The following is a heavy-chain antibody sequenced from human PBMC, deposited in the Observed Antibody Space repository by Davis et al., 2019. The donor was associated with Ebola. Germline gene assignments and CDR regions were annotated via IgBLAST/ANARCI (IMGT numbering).Heavy chain of an antibody. CDR2: IYYRGST. CDR1: GGSISSSSYY. CDR3: AGQDIVATIIDY. J-gene: IGHJ4*02. V-gene: IGHV4-39*01. D-gene: IGHD5-12*01. Sequence: SETLSLTCTVSGGSISSSSYYWGWIRQPPGKGLEWIGSIYYRGSTYYNPSLKSRVTISVDTSKNQFSLKLSSVTAADTAVYYCAGQDIVATIIDYWGQGTLVTVSS.